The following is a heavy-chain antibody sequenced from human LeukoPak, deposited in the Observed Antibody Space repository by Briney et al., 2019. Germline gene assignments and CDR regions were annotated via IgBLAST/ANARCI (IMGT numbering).Heavy chain of an antibody. V-gene: IGHV1-69*04. Sequence: GSSVKVSCKASGGTFSSYAISWVRQAPGQGLEWMGRIIPILGIANYAQKFQGRVTITADKSTSTAYMELSSLRSEDTAVYYCAVVGSSNSDPIFDYWGQGTLVTVSS. CDR3: AVVGSSNSDPIFDY. D-gene: IGHD2-15*01. J-gene: IGHJ4*02. CDR1: GGTFSSYA. CDR2: IIPILGIA.